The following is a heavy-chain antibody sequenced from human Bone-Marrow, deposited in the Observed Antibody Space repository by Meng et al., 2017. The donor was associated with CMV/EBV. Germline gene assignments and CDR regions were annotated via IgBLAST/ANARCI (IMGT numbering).Heavy chain of an antibody. J-gene: IGHJ6*02. V-gene: IGHV3-30*02. CDR3: AKDRFMDV. Sequence: GGSLRLSCAASGFTFDDYAMHWVRQAPGKGLEWVAFIRYDGSNKYYADSVKGRFTISRDNSKNTLYLQMNSLRAEDTAVYYCAKDRFMDVWGQGTTVTVSS. CDR1: GFTFDDYA. CDR2: IRYDGSNK. D-gene: IGHD3-3*01.